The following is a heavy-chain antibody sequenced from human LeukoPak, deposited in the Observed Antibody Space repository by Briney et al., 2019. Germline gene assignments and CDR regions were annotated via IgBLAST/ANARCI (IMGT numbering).Heavy chain of an antibody. CDR1: GGSISSYY. CDR3: ARQAAMVYAIRILYYFDY. V-gene: IGHV4-59*05. D-gene: IGHD2-8*01. CDR2: IYYSGST. J-gene: IGHJ4*02. Sequence: SETLSLTCTVSGGSISSYYWSWIRQPAGKGLEWIGRIYYSGSTYYNPSLKSRVTISVDTSKNQFSLKLSSVTAADTAVYYCARQAAMVYAIRILYYFDYWGQGTLVTVSS.